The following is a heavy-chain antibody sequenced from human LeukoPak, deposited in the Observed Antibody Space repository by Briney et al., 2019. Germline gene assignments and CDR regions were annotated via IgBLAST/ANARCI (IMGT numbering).Heavy chain of an antibody. V-gene: IGHV4-59*01. D-gene: IGHD6-19*01. Sequence: SETLSLTCAVYGGSFSSYYWSWIRQPPGQGLEWIGYIYYSGSTNYNPSLKSRVTMSVDTSKNQFSLKLSSVTAADTAVYYCARGTLYRGWSYYLDFWGQGSQVTVSS. CDR1: GGSFSSYY. CDR3: ARGTLYRGWSYYLDF. CDR2: IYYSGST. J-gene: IGHJ4*02.